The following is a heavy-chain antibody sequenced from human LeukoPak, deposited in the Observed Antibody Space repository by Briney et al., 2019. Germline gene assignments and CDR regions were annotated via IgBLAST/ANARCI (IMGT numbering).Heavy chain of an antibody. CDR2: ISPGGGST. Sequence: ASVKVSCKAFGYTFTSYFIHWVRQAPGQGLEWMGIISPGGGSTTYAQKFQDRVTMTRDTSTSMVYMELSSLRSEDTALYYCARDLAYWGQGTLVTVSS. CDR3: ARDLAY. J-gene: IGHJ4*02. V-gene: IGHV1-46*01. CDR1: GYTFTSYF.